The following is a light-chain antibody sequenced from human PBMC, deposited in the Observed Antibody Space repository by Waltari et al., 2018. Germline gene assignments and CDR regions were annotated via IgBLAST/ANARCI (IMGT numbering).Light chain of an antibody. CDR2: TNN. V-gene: IGLV1-44*01. CDR3: AAWDDSLNALV. Sequence: QSVLTQPPSASGTPGQRVTISCSGSSSNIRSNTVNWYQHLPGTAPKLLSYTNNQRPSGVPDVCSGSKSGTSASLAISGLQSEDEADYYCAAWDDSLNALVFGGGTKLTVL. J-gene: IGLJ3*02. CDR1: SSNIRSNT.